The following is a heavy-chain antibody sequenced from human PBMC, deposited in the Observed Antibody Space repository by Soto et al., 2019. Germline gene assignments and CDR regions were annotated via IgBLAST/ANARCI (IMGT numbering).Heavy chain of an antibody. V-gene: IGHV2-5*02. D-gene: IGHD3-10*01. J-gene: IGHJ5*02. Sequence: QITLKESGPPLVSPTQTLTLTCTFSGFALSTTGVGVGWIRQPPGKALEWLALIYWDDDKRYSPSLKSRLTITNDTSNNAVILTMTNMDPVDTATYYCALRLRDYGLGRERANYCEPWCQGTLVTVSS. CDR1: GFALSTTGVG. CDR3: ALRLRDYGLGRERANYCEP. CDR2: IYWDDDK.